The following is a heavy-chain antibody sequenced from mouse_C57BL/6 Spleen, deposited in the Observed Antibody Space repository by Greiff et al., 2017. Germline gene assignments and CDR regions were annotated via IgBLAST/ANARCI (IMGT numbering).Heavy chain of an antibody. CDR3: ARASYSNYPSYWYFDV. D-gene: IGHD2-5*01. J-gene: IGHJ1*03. V-gene: IGHV3-6*01. CDR1: GYSITSGYY. Sequence: DVQLQESGPGLVKPSQSLSLTCSVTGYSITSGYYWNWIRQFPGNKLEWMGYISYDGSNNYNPSLKNRISITRDTSKNQFFLKLNSVTTEDTATYYCARASYSNYPSYWYFDVWGTGTTVTVSS. CDR2: ISYDGSN.